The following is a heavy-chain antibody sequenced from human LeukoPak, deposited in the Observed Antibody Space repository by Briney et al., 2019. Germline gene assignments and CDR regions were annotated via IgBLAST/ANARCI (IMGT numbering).Heavy chain of an antibody. CDR1: GYTFTSYD. CDR3: ARGVGRLLRTLRYNWNGRVDP. D-gene: IGHD1-20*01. J-gene: IGHJ5*02. V-gene: IGHV1-8*01. CDR2: MNPNSGNT. Sequence: ASVKVSCKASGYTFTSYDINWVRQATGQGLEWMGWMNPNSGNTGYAQKFQGRVTMTWNTSISTAYMELSSLRSEDTAVYYCARGVGRLLRTLRYNWNGRVDPWGQGTLVTVSS.